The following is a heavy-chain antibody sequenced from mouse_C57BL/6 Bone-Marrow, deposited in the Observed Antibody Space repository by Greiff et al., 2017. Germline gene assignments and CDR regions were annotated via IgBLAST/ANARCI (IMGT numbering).Heavy chain of an antibody. D-gene: IGHD1-1*01. CDR2: INPISGYT. CDR3: ARLLRDY. Sequence: QVQLQQSGAELAKPGASVKLSCKASGYTFTTYWMHWVKQRPGQGLEWIGYINPISGYTKYNQKFKDKATLTAYKSSSTAYMQLSSLTDEASAVYYCARLLRDYWGQGTTLTVSS. CDR1: GYTFTTYW. J-gene: IGHJ2*01. V-gene: IGHV1-7*01.